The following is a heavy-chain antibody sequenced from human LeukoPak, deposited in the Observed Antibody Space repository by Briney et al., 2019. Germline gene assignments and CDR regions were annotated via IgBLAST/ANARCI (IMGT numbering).Heavy chain of an antibody. CDR2: IFHGGAT. J-gene: IGHJ4*02. D-gene: IGHD3-3*01. V-gene: IGHV4-39*01. CDR3: ARRPKQPGIWSGYVDC. CDR1: GASISSNSHN. Sequence: SETLSLTCTVSGASISSNSHNWDWIRQPPGKGLESIGSIFHGGATYYNPSLQSRVTISVDTSKNQFSLKLTSVTAADTAVYYCARRPKQPGIWSGYVDCWGQGTLVTVSS.